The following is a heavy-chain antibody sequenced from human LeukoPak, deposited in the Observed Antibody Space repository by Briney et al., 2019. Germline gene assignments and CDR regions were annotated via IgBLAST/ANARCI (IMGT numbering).Heavy chain of an antibody. J-gene: IGHJ4*02. Sequence: GGSLRLSCAASGFTFYSFAMSWVRQAPGKGLEWPSAISGSGASTYYGDSVKGRFTISRDNSRDTLYLQMDSLRAEDTAVYYCAKRPTTVTTFGRDYWGQGTLVTVSS. CDR2: ISGSGAST. V-gene: IGHV3-23*01. D-gene: IGHD4-17*01. CDR3: AKRPTTVTTFGRDY. CDR1: GFTFYSFA.